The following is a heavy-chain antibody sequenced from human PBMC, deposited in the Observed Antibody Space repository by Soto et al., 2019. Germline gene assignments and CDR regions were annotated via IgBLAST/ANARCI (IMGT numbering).Heavy chain of an antibody. V-gene: IGHV3-9*02. CDR1: GFTSDHYA. D-gene: IGHD2-15*01. J-gene: IGHJ4*02. CDR3: AKTPGYCSVSSCSNLGYFDS. Sequence: EVQLVESGGGLVQPGRSLRLSCAASGFTSDHYAIHWVRQAPGKGLEWVSGISWNSDTIEYADSVKGRFTVSRDNAKNSMFLQLNSLGPEYTALYYCAKTPGYCSVSSCSNLGYFDSWGQGTLVTVSS. CDR2: ISWNSDTI.